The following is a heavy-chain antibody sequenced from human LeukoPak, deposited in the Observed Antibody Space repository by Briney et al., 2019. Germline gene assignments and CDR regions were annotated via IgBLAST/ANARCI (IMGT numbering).Heavy chain of an antibody. Sequence: SETLSLTCAVYGGSFSGYYWSWIRQPPGKGLEWIWEINHSGSTNYNPSLKSRVTISVDTSKNPFSLKLSSVTAADTAVYYCARRTYYYDIDYWGQGTLVTVSS. V-gene: IGHV4-34*01. CDR2: INHSGST. J-gene: IGHJ4*02. D-gene: IGHD3-22*01. CDR1: GGSFSGYY. CDR3: ARRTYYYDIDY.